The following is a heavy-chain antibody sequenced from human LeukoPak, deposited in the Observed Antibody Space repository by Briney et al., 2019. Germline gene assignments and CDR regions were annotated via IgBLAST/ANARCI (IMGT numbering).Heavy chain of an antibody. CDR2: IKSKTDGGTT. CDR1: GFIVSDHY. CDR3: TTDGRYGDYGP. D-gene: IGHD4-17*01. J-gene: IGHJ5*02. V-gene: IGHV3-15*01. Sequence: PGGSLRLSCAASGFIVSDHYMGWVRQAPGKGLEWVGRIKSKTDGGTTDYAAPVKGRFTISRDDSKNTLYLQMNSLKTEDTAVYYCTTDGRYGDYGPWGQGALVTVSS.